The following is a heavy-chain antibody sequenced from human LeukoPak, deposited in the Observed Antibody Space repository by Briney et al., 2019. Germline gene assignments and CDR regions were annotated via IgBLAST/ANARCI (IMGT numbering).Heavy chain of an antibody. CDR1: GFAFSNYA. V-gene: IGHV3-23*01. D-gene: IGHD4-17*01. CDR2: ISGDGGST. Sequence: GGSLRLSCAASGFAFSNYAMNWVRQAPGKGLEWVAAISGDGGSTYYADSVKGRFTIPRGNSKNTLYLQVNSLRAEDTAVYYCAKATVTRYYFDYWGQGTLVTVSS. J-gene: IGHJ4*02. CDR3: AKATVTRYYFDY.